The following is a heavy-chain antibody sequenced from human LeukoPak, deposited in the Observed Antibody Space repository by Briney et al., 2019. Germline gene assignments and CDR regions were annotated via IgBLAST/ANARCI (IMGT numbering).Heavy chain of an antibody. CDR2: MNPNSGNT. CDR3: ARNPYDILTGYYYYYYYMDV. V-gene: IGHV1-8*01. CDR1: GYTFTSYD. Sequence: ASVKVSCKASGYTFTSYDINWVRQATGQGREWMGWMNPNSGNTGYAQKFQGRVTMTRNTSISTAYMELSSLRSEDTAVDYCARNPYDILTGYYYYYYYMDVWGKGTTVTVSS. J-gene: IGHJ6*03. D-gene: IGHD3-9*01.